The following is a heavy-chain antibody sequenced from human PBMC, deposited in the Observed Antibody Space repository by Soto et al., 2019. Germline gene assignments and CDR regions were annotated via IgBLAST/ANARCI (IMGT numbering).Heavy chain of an antibody. D-gene: IGHD3-22*01. J-gene: IGHJ4*02. CDR1: GFTFSSYG. CDR2: IWYDGSNK. V-gene: IGHV3-33*01. Sequence: QVQLVESGGGVVQPGRSLRLSCAASGFTFSSYGMHWVRQAPGKGLEWVAVIWYDGSNKYYADSVKGRFTISRDNSKNTLYLQMNSLRAEDTAVYYCAREYYYDSSGPNFDYWGQGTLVTVSS. CDR3: AREYYYDSSGPNFDY.